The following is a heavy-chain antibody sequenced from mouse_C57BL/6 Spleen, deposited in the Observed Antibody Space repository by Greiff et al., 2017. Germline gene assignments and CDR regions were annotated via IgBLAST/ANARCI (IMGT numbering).Heavy chain of an antibody. D-gene: IGHD1-1*01. Sequence: QVQLKQPGTELVKPGASVKLSCKASGYTFTSYWMHWVKQRPGQGLEWIGNINPSNGGINYNEKFKSKATLTVDKSSSTAYMQLSSLTSEDSAVYYCARWARGSRVFDYWGQGTTLTVSS. CDR3: ARWARGSRVFDY. CDR2: INPSNGGI. CDR1: GYTFTSYW. J-gene: IGHJ2*01. V-gene: IGHV1-53*01.